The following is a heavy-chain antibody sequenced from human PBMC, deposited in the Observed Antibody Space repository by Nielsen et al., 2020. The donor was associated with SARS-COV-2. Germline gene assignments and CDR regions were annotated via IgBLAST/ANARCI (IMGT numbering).Heavy chain of an antibody. CDR1: GYTFTSYG. V-gene: IGHV1-18*01. CDR2: ISAYNGNT. CDR3: ARESGYSYEGNYDY. J-gene: IGHJ4*02. Sequence: ASVQVSCKASGYTFTSYGISWVRQAPGQGLEWMGWISAYNGNTNYAQKLQGRVTMTTDTSTSTAYMELRSLRSDDTAVYYCARESGYSYEGNYDYWGQGTLVTVSS. D-gene: IGHD5-18*01.